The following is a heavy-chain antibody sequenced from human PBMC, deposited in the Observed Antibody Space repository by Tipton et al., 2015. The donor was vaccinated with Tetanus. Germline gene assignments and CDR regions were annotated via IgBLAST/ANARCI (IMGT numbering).Heavy chain of an antibody. V-gene: IGHV4-4*02. Sequence: SLRLSRSVSGGSIINNNWWTWVRQPPGKGLEWIGEIYHSGRTNYNPSLETRVTISVDESKNRFSLNLMFVTAADTAVYYCARGSTMFFWGQGTLVTVSS. J-gene: IGHJ4*02. CDR3: ARGSTMFF. D-gene: IGHD3-10*02. CDR2: IYHSGRT. CDR1: GGSIINNNW.